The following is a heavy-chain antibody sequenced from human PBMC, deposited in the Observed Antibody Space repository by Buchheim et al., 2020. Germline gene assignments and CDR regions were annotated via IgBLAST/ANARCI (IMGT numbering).Heavy chain of an antibody. V-gene: IGHV3-30-3*01. J-gene: IGHJ6*02. CDR2: ISYDGSNK. CDR1: GFTFSSYS. Sequence: QVQLVESGGGVVQPGRSLRLSCAASGFTFSSYSMHWVRQAPGKGLEWVAVISYDGSNKYYADSVKGRFTISRDNSKNTMYLQMNSLRAEETAVYYCASRPPRGPYGDYYYGMDVWGQGTT. CDR3: ASRPPRGPYGDYYYGMDV. D-gene: IGHD4-17*01.